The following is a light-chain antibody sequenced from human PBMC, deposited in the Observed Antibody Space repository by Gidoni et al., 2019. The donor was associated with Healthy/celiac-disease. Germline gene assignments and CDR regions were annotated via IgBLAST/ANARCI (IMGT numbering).Light chain of an antibody. Sequence: EIVMTQSPATLSVSPGERATLSSRASQSVSSNFAWYQQQPGQAPRLLIYGASTRATGIPARFSGSGSGTEFTLTISSLQSEDFALYYCQQYNNWPRTFGQGTKLEIK. CDR1: QSVSSN. J-gene: IGKJ2*01. CDR3: QQYNNWPRT. CDR2: GAS. V-gene: IGKV3-15*01.